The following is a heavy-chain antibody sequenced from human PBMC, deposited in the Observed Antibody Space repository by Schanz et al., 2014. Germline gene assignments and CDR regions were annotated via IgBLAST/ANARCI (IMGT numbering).Heavy chain of an antibody. D-gene: IGHD2-21*01. CDR1: GFTVNTNY. V-gene: IGHV3-53*01. J-gene: IGHJ2*01. CDR2: MYINSGST. Sequence: EVQLVESGGGLIQPGGSLRLSCAVSGFTVNTNYMSWVRQAPGKGLEWISSMYINSGSTQYADSVKGRFIISRDSSKNTLFLQMNSLRAEDTAVYYCAKGQGAVINNWYFDLWGRGTLVTVSS. CDR3: AKGQGAVINNWYFDL.